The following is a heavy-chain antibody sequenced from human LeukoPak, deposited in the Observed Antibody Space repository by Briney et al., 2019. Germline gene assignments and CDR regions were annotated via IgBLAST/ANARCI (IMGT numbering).Heavy chain of an antibody. V-gene: IGHV3-74*01. J-gene: IGHJ3*02. CDR2: INSDGSST. CDR3: ATGERHGFDI. Sequence: GGTLRPSCAASGFTFSSYWMHWVRQAPGKGLVWVSRINSDGSSTSYADSVKGRFTISRDNAKNTLYLQMNSLRAEDTAVYYCATGERHGFDIWGQGTMVTVSS. CDR1: GFTFSSYW.